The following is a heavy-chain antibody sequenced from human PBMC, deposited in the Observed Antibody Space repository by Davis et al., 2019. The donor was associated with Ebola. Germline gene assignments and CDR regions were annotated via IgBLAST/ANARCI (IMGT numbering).Heavy chain of an antibody. CDR3: TSSSSLSGYDEDY. CDR2: IRSKANSYAT. D-gene: IGHD5-12*01. Sequence: GGSLKISCAASGFTFSGSAMHWVRQASGKGLEWVGRIRSKANSYATAYAASVKGRFTISRDDSKNTAYLQMNSLKTEDTAVYYCTSSSSLSGYDEDYWGQGTLVTVSS. J-gene: IGHJ4*02. V-gene: IGHV3-73*01. CDR1: GFTFSGSA.